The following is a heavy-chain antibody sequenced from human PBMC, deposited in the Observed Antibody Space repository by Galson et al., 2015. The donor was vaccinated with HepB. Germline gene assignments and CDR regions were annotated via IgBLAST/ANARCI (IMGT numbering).Heavy chain of an antibody. CDR3: ARGALVVVVGATQNNWFDP. J-gene: IGHJ5*02. CDR2: ISSYHRST. Sequence: SVKVSCTASGYTFCTYSIAWVRQAPGQGLEWMGWISSYHRSTNYADKFQGRITMTTDTSTSTAYMQLRSLRSDDTAVYYCARGALVVVVGATQNNWFDPWGQGTLVTVSS. V-gene: IGHV1-18*01. D-gene: IGHD2-15*01. CDR1: GYTFCTYS.